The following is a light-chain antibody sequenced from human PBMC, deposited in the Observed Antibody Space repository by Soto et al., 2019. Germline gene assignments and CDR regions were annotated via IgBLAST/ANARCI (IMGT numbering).Light chain of an antibody. V-gene: IGLV2-11*01. Sequence: QSALTQPRSVSGSPGQSVTISCTGTSSDVGGYNYVSWYQQNPGKAPKLIIYDVTKRPSGVPDRFSGSKSGNTASLTISGLQAEDEADYYCCSYAGKYTPVIFGGGTKLTVL. CDR1: SSDVGGYNY. CDR2: DVT. J-gene: IGLJ2*01. CDR3: CSYAGKYTPVI.